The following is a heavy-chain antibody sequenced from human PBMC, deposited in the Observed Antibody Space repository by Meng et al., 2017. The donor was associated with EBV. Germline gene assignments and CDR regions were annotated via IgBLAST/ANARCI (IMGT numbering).Heavy chain of an antibody. D-gene: IGHD6-13*01. CDR2: IYWDDDK. Sequence: QITLKESGPTLVKPTQTLTLTCPFPGFSLSTSGVGVGWIRQPPGKALEWLALIYWDDDKRYSPSLKSRLTITKDTSKNQVVLTMTNMDPVDTATYYCAHRRDEYSSSWYGWFDPWGQGTLVTVSS. CDR3: AHRRDEYSSSWYGWFDP. V-gene: IGHV2-5*02. CDR1: GFSLSTSGVG. J-gene: IGHJ5*02.